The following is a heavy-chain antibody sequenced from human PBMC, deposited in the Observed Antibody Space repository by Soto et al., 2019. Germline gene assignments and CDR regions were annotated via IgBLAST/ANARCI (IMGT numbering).Heavy chain of an antibody. Sequence: EVQLLESGGGLVQPGASLTLSCAASGFTFSNFAMKWVRQAPGKGLEWVSVIGNGGDGIHYADSVKGRFTISRDNSRNTMSLQMNSLTVEDTAVYYCETYGQHLMDSWGQGTLVTVSS. D-gene: IGHD4-17*01. CDR3: ETYGQHLMDS. V-gene: IGHV3-23*01. J-gene: IGHJ4*02. CDR1: GFTFSNFA. CDR2: IGNGGDGI.